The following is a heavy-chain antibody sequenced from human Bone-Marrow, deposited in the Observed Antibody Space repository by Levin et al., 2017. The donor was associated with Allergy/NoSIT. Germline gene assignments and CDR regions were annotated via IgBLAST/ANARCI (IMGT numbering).Heavy chain of an antibody. CDR2: IYWNDEK. CDR1: GFSLSPSGVG. Sequence: SGPTLVKPTQTLTLTCTFSGFSLSPSGVGVSWIRQPPGKPLEWLALIYWNDEKRYIPSLQSRLTITKDTSNNQVVLTMTNLDPVDTATYYCAHISGIEVILLEEDYFDYWGQGTLVTVSS. V-gene: IGHV2-5*01. CDR3: AHISGIEVILLEEDYFDY. D-gene: IGHD3-10*01. J-gene: IGHJ4*02.